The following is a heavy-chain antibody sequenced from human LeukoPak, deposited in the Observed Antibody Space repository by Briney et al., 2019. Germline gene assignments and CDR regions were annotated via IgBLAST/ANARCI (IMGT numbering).Heavy chain of an antibody. V-gene: IGHV1-2*02. Sequence: ASVKVSCKASGYTFTGYYMHWVRQAPGQGLEWMGWINPNSGGTNYAQKFQGRVTMTRDTSISTAYMELSRLRSDDTAVYYCARGPRYSSGWYARGLFDYWGQGTLVTVSS. CDR1: GYTFTGYY. J-gene: IGHJ4*02. CDR3: ARGPRYSSGWYARGLFDY. CDR2: INPNSGGT. D-gene: IGHD6-19*01.